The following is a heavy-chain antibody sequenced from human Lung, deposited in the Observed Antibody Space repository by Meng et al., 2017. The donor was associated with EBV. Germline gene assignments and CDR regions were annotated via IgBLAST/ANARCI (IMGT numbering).Heavy chain of an antibody. V-gene: IGHV3-20*04. CDR2: ISWNGGST. CDR1: GFTFDDCG. D-gene: IGHD6-13*01. Sequence: EVHLVESGGSVVRPGGCLRLSCLAAGFTFDDCGMSWVRQAPGKGLEWISGISWNGGSTGYADSVKGRFTISRDNAKNSLYLQMNSLGAEDTALYYCARGDESSSTWYSGEYLQDWGQGTLGTVSS. CDR3: ARGDESSSTWYSGEYLQD. J-gene: IGHJ1*01.